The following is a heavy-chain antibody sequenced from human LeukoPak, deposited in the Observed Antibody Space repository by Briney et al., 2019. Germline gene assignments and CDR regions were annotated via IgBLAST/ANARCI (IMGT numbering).Heavy chain of an antibody. D-gene: IGHD3-10*01. CDR2: INHSGST. CDR1: GGSLSGYY. V-gene: IGHV4-34*01. J-gene: IGHJ6*02. CDR3: ARARWFSYYGMDV. Sequence: SETLSLTCAVYGGSLSGYYWSWIRQPPGKGLEWIGEINHSGSTNYNPSLKSRVTISVDTSKNQFSLKLSSVTAADTAVYYCARARWFSYYGMDVWGQGTTVTVSS.